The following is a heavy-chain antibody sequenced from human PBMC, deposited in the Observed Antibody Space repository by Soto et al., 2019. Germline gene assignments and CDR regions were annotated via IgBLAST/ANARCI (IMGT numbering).Heavy chain of an antibody. CDR1: GFTFSDYY. J-gene: IGHJ3*02. CDR3: ARTYFDFWSGYIPTNDAFDI. V-gene: IGHV3-11*01. D-gene: IGHD3-3*01. CDR2: ISSSGSTI. Sequence: PGGSLRLSCAAAGFTFSDYYMCWIRQAPGKGLEWVSYISSSGSTIYYADSVKGRFTISRDNAKNSLYLQMNSLRAEDTAVYYCARTYFDFWSGYIPTNDAFDIWGQGTMVTVSS.